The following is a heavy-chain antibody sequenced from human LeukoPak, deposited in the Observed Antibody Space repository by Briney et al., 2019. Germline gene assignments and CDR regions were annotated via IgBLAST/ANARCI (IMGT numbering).Heavy chain of an antibody. D-gene: IGHD6-13*01. V-gene: IGHV1-69*13. Sequence: SVKASCKASGGTFSSYAISWVRQAPGQGLEWMGGIIPIFGTANYAQKFQGRVTITADESTSTAYMELSSLRSEDTAVYYCARSGGFGSSWFYYFDYWGQGTLVTVSS. CDR1: GGTFSSYA. CDR3: ARSGGFGSSWFYYFDY. J-gene: IGHJ4*02. CDR2: IIPIFGTA.